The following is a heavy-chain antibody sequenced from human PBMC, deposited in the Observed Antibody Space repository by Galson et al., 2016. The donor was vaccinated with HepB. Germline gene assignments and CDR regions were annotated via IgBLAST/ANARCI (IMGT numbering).Heavy chain of an antibody. V-gene: IGHV4-39*06. CDR2: IYHSGTA. CDR3: ATVGGRSLPIDY. J-gene: IGHJ4*02. Sequence: SETLSLTCAVSGNSINKTPYHWGWIRQSPGKGLEWIASIYHSGTAYYNPSFKSRVTISVDTSNNEFPLKVTSVTAADTAIYYCATVGGRSLPIDYWGQGILVTVSS. CDR1: GNSINKTPYH. D-gene: IGHD3-16*01.